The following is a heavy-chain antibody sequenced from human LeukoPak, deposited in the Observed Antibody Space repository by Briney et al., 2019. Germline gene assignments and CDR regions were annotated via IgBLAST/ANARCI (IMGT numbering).Heavy chain of an antibody. J-gene: IGHJ4*02. CDR3: ARSGPGSGSWFRTRSLSH. V-gene: IGHV4-34*01. CDR1: GGSFSGYY. CDR2: INHSGST. D-gene: IGHD6-13*01. Sequence: PSETLSLICAVYGGSFSGYYWSWIRQPPGKGLEWIGEINHSGSTNYNPSLKSRVTISVDTSKNQFSLKLSSVTAADTAVYYCARSGPGSGSWFRTRSLSHWGQGTLVTVSS.